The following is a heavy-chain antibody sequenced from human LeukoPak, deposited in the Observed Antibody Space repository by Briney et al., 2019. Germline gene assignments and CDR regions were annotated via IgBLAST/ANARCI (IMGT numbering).Heavy chain of an antibody. Sequence: SETLSLTCAVYGGSFSDYYWSWIRQPPGEGLEWIGEINHSGTTNYNPSLKSRVTISVDTSKNQFSLKMTSVTAADTAVYYCAREESGYCSGGSCSGGWFDPWGLGNGVTVSS. J-gene: IGHJ5*02. CDR3: AREESGYCSGGSCSGGWFDP. CDR2: INHSGTT. V-gene: IGHV4-34*01. CDR1: GGSFSDYY. D-gene: IGHD2-15*01.